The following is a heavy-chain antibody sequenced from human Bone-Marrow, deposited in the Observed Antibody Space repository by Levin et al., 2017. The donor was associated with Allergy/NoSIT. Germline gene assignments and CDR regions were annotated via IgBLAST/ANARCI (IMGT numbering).Heavy chain of an antibody. J-gene: IGHJ4*02. CDR2: SKNKANSYST. CDR3: VVWFGGRVVN. Sequence: GESLKISCAASGFTFSDHYMDWVRQAPGKGLEWVGRSKNKANSYSTEYAASVRGRFVISRDDSKNSLYLQMGNLKTDDTAVYYCVVWFGGRVVNWGQGTLVTVSS. CDR1: GFTFSDHY. D-gene: IGHD3-10*01. V-gene: IGHV3-72*01.